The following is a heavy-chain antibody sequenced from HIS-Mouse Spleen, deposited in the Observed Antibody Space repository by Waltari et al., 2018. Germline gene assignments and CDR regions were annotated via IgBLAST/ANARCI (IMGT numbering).Heavy chain of an antibody. D-gene: IGHD3-16*01. CDR1: GIPFSSYA. CDR3: AREGGSYFDY. CDR2: ISYDGSNK. J-gene: IGHJ4*02. Sequence: QVQLVESGGVGVNAGRALRVSGVDSGIPFSSYAMHWAPQAPGKGVEWVAVISYDGSNKYYADSVKGRFTISRDNSKNTLYLQMNSLRAEDTAVYYCAREGGSYFDYWGQGTLVTVSS. V-gene: IGHV3-30*04.